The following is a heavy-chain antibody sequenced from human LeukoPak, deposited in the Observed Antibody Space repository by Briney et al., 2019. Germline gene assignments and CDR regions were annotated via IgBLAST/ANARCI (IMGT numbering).Heavy chain of an antibody. CDR1: GGSISSYY. CDR3: ARDGYCSSTSCLPPSKYYYYGMDV. D-gene: IGHD2-2*03. Sequence: SETLSLTCTVSGGSISSYYWSWIRQPAGKGLEWIGRIYTSGSTNYNPSLKSRVTMSVDTSKNQFSLKLSSVTAADTAVYYCARDGYCSSTSCLPPSKYYYYGMDVRGQGTTVTVSS. J-gene: IGHJ6*02. V-gene: IGHV4-4*07. CDR2: IYTSGST.